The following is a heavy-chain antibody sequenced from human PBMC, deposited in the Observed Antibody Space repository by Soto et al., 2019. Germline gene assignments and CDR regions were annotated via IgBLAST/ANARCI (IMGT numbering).Heavy chain of an antibody. Sequence: GGSLRLSCAASGFTFSSYSMNWVRQAPGKGLEWVSSISSSSSYIYYEDSVKGRFTISRDNAKNSLYLQMNSLRAEDTAVYYCARDATIFGVVIIGTWFDPWGQGTLVTVSS. V-gene: IGHV3-21*01. CDR2: ISSSSSYI. D-gene: IGHD3-3*01. CDR1: GFTFSSYS. CDR3: ARDATIFGVVIIGTWFDP. J-gene: IGHJ5*02.